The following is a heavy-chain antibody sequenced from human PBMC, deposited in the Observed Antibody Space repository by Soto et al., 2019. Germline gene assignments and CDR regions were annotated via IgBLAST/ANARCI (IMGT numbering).Heavy chain of an antibody. J-gene: IGHJ4*02. Sequence: QVQLVQSGAEVKQPGASVKVSCKASGYTFTSYAMHWVRQAPGQRLEWMGWINAGNGNTKYSQKFQGRVTITRDTSASTAYMELSSLRSEDTAVYYCARKDVAAASFDYWGQGTLVTVSS. D-gene: IGHD6-13*01. CDR2: INAGNGNT. V-gene: IGHV1-3*01. CDR3: ARKDVAAASFDY. CDR1: GYTFTSYA.